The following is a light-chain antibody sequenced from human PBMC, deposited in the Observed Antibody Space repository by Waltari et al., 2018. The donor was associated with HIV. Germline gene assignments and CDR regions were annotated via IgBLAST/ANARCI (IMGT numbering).Light chain of an antibody. Sequence: ELVMTQSPATLSVSPGERATLSCGASQSVSCHLAWYQQKPGHAPMLLIYGASTRATGIPARFSGSGSGTEFTLTISSLQSEDFAVYYCQQYGLTFGGGTKVEIK. CDR1: QSVSCH. V-gene: IGKV3-15*01. J-gene: IGKJ4*01. CDR3: QQYGLT. CDR2: GAS.